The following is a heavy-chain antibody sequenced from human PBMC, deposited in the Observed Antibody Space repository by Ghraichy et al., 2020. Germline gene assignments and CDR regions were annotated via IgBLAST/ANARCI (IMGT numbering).Heavy chain of an antibody. J-gene: IGHJ3*02. V-gene: IGHV4-39*01. CDR1: GGSISSSSYY. CDR3: VRHGCQTIFGVVIIDAFDI. D-gene: IGHD3-3*01. CDR2: IYYSGST. Sequence: SETLSLTCTVSGGSISSSSYYWGWIRQPPGKGLEWIGSIYYSGSTYYNPSLKSRVTISVDTSKNQFSLKLSSVTAADTAVYYCVRHGCQTIFGVVIIDAFDIWGQGTMVTVSS.